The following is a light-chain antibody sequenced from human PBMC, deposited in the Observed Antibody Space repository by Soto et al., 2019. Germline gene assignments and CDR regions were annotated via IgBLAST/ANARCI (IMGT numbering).Light chain of an antibody. CDR1: QSVSSN. V-gene: IGKV3-15*01. Sequence: EIVMTQSPATLSVSPGERATLSCRASQSVSSNLAWYQQKPGQAPRLLIYAASTRATDIPARFSGSGSGTEFTLIISSLQSEDFAVYYCQQRTNWPYTFGQGTKVEIK. J-gene: IGKJ2*01. CDR2: AAS. CDR3: QQRTNWPYT.